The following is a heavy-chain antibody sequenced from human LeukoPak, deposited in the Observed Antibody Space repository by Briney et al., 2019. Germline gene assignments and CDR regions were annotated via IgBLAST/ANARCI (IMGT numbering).Heavy chain of an antibody. Sequence: PGGSLRLSCAASGFTFSSYWMSWVRQAPGKGLEWVANIKQDGSEKYYVDSVKGRFTISRDNAKNSLYLQMSSLRAEDTAVYYCARGTGTVTPAEYFQHWGQGTLVTVSS. CDR3: ARGTGTVTPAEYFQH. V-gene: IGHV3-7*01. CDR2: IKQDGSEK. CDR1: GFTFSSYW. J-gene: IGHJ1*01. D-gene: IGHD4-11*01.